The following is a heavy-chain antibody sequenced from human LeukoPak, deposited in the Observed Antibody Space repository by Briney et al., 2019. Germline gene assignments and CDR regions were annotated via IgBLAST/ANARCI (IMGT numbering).Heavy chain of an antibody. D-gene: IGHD3-9*01. CDR2: IYYTGST. CDR3: ARVTADWRIV. V-gene: IGHV4-39*07. Sequence: SDTLSLTCTVSGDSISNPDSYWGWSRQSPGTGLEWIGNIYYTGSTYHHPSLNGRVTISIDTSRNQFSLKMTSVTAADTAVYYCARVTADWRIVWGQGTLVTVSS. J-gene: IGHJ4*02. CDR1: GDSISNPDSY.